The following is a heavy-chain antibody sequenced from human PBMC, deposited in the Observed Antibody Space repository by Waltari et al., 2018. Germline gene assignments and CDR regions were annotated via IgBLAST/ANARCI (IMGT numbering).Heavy chain of an antibody. Sequence: VLLHESGPGLVKPSQTLSPTCTVSVGSISSGIFYWNWFRQPAGKGLEWIGFIYTSGDTNYMPSLRSRVTIAADTAKNQFSLKLTSVTAADTAVYYCAREGGVSYRSEHWGQGALVTVAS. V-gene: IGHV4-61*09. CDR2: IYTSGDT. CDR1: VGSISSGIFY. D-gene: IGHD3-16*01. J-gene: IGHJ4*02. CDR3: AREGGVSYRSEH.